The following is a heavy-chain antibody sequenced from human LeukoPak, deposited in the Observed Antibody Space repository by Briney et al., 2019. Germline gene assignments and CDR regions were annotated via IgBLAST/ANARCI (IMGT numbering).Heavy chain of an antibody. J-gene: IGHJ1*01. CDR2: ISAYNGNT. CDR1: GYTFTSYG. V-gene: IGHV1-18*01. CDR3: ARDLGYQLLPAEYFQH. Sequence: GASVKVSCKASGYTFTSYGISWVRQAPGRGLEWMGWISAYNGNTNYAQKLQGRVTMTTDTSTSTAYMELRSLRSDDTAVYYCARDLGYQLLPAEYFQHWGQGTLVTVSS. D-gene: IGHD2-2*01.